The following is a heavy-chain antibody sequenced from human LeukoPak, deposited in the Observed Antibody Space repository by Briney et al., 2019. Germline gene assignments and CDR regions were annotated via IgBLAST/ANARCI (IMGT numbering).Heavy chain of an antibody. CDR3: ARGSSGYSDSEIDY. CDR1: GFTFSDYY. J-gene: IGHJ4*02. Sequence: GGSLRLSCAASGFTFSDYYMSWIRQASGKGLEWVSYISSSGSIIYYADSVKGRFTVSRDNAKNSLYLEMNSLRAEDTAVYYCARGSSGYSDSEIDYWGQGTLVTVSS. CDR2: ISSSGSII. V-gene: IGHV3-11*04. D-gene: IGHD3-22*01.